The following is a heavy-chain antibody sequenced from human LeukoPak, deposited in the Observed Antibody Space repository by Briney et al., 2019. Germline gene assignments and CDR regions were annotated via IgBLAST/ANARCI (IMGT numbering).Heavy chain of an antibody. J-gene: IGHJ4*02. CDR1: GFTFSSYG. CDR3: AKDPLIYSSSLPDY. D-gene: IGHD6-6*01. V-gene: IGHV3-30*02. CDR2: IRYDGSNK. Sequence: GGSLRLSCAASGFTFSSYGMHWVRQAPGKGLEWVAFIRYDGSNKYYADSVKGRFTISRDNSKNTLYLQMNSLRAEDTAVYYCAKDPLIYSSSLPDYWGQGTLVTVSS.